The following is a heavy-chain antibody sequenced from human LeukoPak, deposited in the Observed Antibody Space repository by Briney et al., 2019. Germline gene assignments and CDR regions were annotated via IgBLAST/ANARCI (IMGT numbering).Heavy chain of an antibody. CDR2: VSSSGTT. CDR1: GGSISRDDHC. D-gene: IGHD2-8*01. CDR3: TREMVRDAFDI. J-gene: IGHJ3*02. Sequence: SETLSLTCTVSGGSISRDDHCWSWIRQYPGKGLESIGSVSSSGTTTYNPSLKSRVTISLDTSQNQFSLNLRSLTAADTAVYYRTREMVRDAFDIWGQGTMVTVSS. V-gene: IGHV4-31*03.